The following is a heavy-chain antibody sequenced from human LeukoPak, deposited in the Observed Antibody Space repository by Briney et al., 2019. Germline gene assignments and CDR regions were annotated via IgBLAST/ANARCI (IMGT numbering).Heavy chain of an antibody. CDR2: INSDGSST. D-gene: IGHD4-17*01. J-gene: IGHJ4*02. Sequence: GGSLRLSCAASGFTFSSYWMHWVRQDPGKGLVWVSRINSDGSSTTYADSVKGRFTISRDNAKNTLYLQMNSLRGEDTAVYYCARDLGDYGVFDYWGQGTLVTVSS. V-gene: IGHV3-74*01. CDR1: GFTFSSYW. CDR3: ARDLGDYGVFDY.